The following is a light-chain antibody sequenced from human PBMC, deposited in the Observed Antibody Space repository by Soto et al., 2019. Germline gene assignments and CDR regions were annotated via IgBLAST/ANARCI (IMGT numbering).Light chain of an antibody. CDR1: SSDVGSYNF. Sequence: QAVVTQPASVSGSPGQSITISCTGSSSDVGSYNFVSWYQQHPGNAPQLMIYEVIKRPSGVSNRFSGSKSGNTASLTISGLQAEDEADYYCCSYAGSSTWVFGGGTKLTVL. J-gene: IGLJ3*02. CDR2: EVI. CDR3: CSYAGSSTWV. V-gene: IGLV2-23*02.